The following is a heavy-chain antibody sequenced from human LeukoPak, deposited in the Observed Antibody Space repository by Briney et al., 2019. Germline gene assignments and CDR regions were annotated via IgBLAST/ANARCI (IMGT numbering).Heavy chain of an antibody. CDR3: ARNTPKRGSYGYYFDY. CDR1: GGSITTTNW. V-gene: IGHV4-4*02. J-gene: IGHJ4*02. Sequence: SGTLSLTCGVSGGSITTTNWWSWVRQFPGQGLQWIGEVSLEGVRNYNPSLTSRVTMSLDRAKNLLSLNLNSVTAADTAVYYCARNTPKRGSYGYYFDYWGQGSLVTVSS. D-gene: IGHD1-26*01. CDR2: VSLEGVR.